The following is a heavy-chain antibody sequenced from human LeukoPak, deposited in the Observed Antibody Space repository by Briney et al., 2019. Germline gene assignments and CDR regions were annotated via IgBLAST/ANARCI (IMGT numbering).Heavy chain of an antibody. CDR1: GYTFTGYY. J-gene: IGHJ4*02. CDR3: ARDQGIYGDYVPPHFDY. CDR2: INPNSGGT. Sequence: ASVKVSCKASGYTFTGYYIHWVRQAPGQGLEWMGWINPNSGGTNYAQKLQGRVTMTTDTSTSTAYMELRSLRSDDTAVYYCARDQGIYGDYVPPHFDYWGQGTLVTVSS. V-gene: IGHV1-2*02. D-gene: IGHD4-17*01.